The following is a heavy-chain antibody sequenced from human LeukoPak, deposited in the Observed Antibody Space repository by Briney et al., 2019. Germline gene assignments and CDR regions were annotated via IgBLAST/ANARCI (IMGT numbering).Heavy chain of an antibody. D-gene: IGHD6-13*01. V-gene: IGHV4-4*07. CDR2: IYSSGST. J-gene: IGHJ4*02. Sequence: NPSETLSLTCTVSGGSISDYYWSWIRQLAGKGLEWIGRIYSSGSTNYNPSLKSRLTMSVDTSKNQFSLKLSSATAADTAVYYCARGDSSSWYYFDFWGQGTLVTVSS. CDR3: ARGDSSSWYYFDF. CDR1: GGSISDYY.